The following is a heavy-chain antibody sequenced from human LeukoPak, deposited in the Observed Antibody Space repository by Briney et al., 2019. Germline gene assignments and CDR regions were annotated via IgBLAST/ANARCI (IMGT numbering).Heavy chain of an antibody. J-gene: IGHJ4*02. Sequence: SETLSLTCTVSGGSISSYYWSWIRQPPGKGLEWIGYIYYSGGTNYNPSLKSRVTISVDTSKNQFSLKLSSVTAADTAVYYCAGIRGDYYDSSGYLDYWGQGTLVTVSS. CDR3: AGIRGDYYDSSGYLDY. D-gene: IGHD3-22*01. CDR2: IYYSGGT. CDR1: GGSISSYY. V-gene: IGHV4-59*01.